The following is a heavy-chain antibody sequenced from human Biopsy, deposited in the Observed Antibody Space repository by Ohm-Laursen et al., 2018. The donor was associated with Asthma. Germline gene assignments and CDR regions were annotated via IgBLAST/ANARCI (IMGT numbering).Heavy chain of an antibody. J-gene: IGHJ4*02. Sequence: SDTLSLTCSVSGGSISSGAYYWSWVRRPPGKVLEWIGYIYYIGSTYYNPSLKSRVAISLDTSKNQFSLKLSSVTAADTAVYFCARRGGVRRYFDYWGQGTLVTVSS. CDR3: ARRGGVRRYFDY. V-gene: IGHV4-30-4*02. D-gene: IGHD3-16*01. CDR2: IYYIGST. CDR1: GGSISSGAYY.